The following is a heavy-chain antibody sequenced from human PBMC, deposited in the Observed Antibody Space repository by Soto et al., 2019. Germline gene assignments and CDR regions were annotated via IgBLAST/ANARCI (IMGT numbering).Heavy chain of an antibody. CDR3: AKDQASEMTTVSQNAFDI. J-gene: IGHJ3*02. V-gene: IGHV1-2*04. D-gene: IGHD4-17*01. Sequence: ASVKVSCKASGYTFTGYYMHWVRQAPGQGLEWMGWINPNSGGTNYAQKFQGWVTMTRDTSISTAYMELSRLRSDDTAVYYCAKDQASEMTTVSQNAFDIWGQGTMVTVSS. CDR2: INPNSGGT. CDR1: GYTFTGYY.